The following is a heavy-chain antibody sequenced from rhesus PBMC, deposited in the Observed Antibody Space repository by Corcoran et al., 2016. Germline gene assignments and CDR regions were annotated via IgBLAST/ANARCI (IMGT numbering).Heavy chain of an antibody. CDR3: ARATYGSSYGYYFDY. J-gene: IGHJ4*01. CDR2: INGTSCST. CDR1: GAYISSSW. Sequence: QVQLQESGPGLVKPSELMSLTCAVSGAYISSSWWSWIRQPPRKGLEWIGEINGTSCSTYYNPSLKSRVTISKDASKNQFSLKLSSVTAADTAVYYCARATYGSSYGYYFDYWGQGVLVTVSS. D-gene: IGHD4-29*01. V-gene: IGHV4-80*01.